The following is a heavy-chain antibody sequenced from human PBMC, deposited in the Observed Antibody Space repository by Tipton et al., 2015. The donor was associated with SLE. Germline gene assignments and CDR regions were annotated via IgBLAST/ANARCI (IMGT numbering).Heavy chain of an antibody. CDR1: ADSISSRSYY. J-gene: IGHJ5*02. Sequence: TLSLTCTVSADSISSRSYYWGWIRQPPGKGLEWIGSISYSGSTYYNPSLKSRVTISVDTSKNQLSLNLRSLTAADTAIYYCARLRSEIKEDSLNPWGQGPLVTVSS. V-gene: IGHV4-39*07. D-gene: IGHD3/OR15-3a*01. CDR2: ISYSGST. CDR3: ARLRSEIKEDSLNP.